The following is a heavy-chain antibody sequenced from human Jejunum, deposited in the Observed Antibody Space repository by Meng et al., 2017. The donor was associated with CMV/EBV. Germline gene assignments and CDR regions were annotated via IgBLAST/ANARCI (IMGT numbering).Heavy chain of an antibody. CDR3: ARGLGDGMDV. CDR2: VYANGDT. CDR1: GGSINANY. Sequence: TCIVSGGSINANYWSWIRQSPGKGLEWIGHVYANGDTHYSSSLKSRVTTSVDTSRNQFSLKLKSVTAADTAVYYCARGLGDGMDVWGQGTTVTVSS. D-gene: IGHD3-3*01. V-gene: IGHV4-59*01. J-gene: IGHJ6*02.